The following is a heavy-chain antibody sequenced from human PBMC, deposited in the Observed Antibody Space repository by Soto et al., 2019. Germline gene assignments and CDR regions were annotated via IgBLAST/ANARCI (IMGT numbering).Heavy chain of an antibody. D-gene: IGHD1-1*01. V-gene: IGHV4-34*01. CDR1: VDSFRDYY. J-gene: IGHJ5*01. CDR3: ARKRNRWFDS. Sequence: SETLSLTCVFSVDSFRDYYWSCIRQSPGVWLEWIGEINPSGRTEYNPSLRGRVTLSVDTSKNQFSLTLSTMTAADTAVYYCARKRNRWFDSWGQGHLVNVS. CDR2: INPSGRT.